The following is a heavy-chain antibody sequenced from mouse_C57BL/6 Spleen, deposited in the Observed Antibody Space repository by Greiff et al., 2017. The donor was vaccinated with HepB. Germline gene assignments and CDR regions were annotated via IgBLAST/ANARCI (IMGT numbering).Heavy chain of an antibody. J-gene: IGHJ2*01. CDR3: ARQLSPNYFDY. V-gene: IGHV1-82*01. CDR2: IYPGDGDT. Sequence: QVQLQQSGPELVKPGASVKISCKASGYAFSSSWMNWVKQRPGKGLEWIGRIYPGDGDTNYNGKFKGKATLTADKSSSTAYMQLSSLTSEDSAVYVCARQLSPNYFDYWGQGTTLTVSS. D-gene: IGHD3-2*02. CDR1: GYAFSSSW.